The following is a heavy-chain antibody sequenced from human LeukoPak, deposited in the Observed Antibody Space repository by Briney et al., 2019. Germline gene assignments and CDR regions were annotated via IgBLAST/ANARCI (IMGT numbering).Heavy chain of an antibody. CDR1: GFTFSSYS. V-gene: IGHV3-48*02. CDR3: ASSGSYRFDY. J-gene: IGHJ4*02. CDR2: ITASGTAM. Sequence: GGSLRLSCAASGFTFSSYSMNWVRQAPGKGLEWVSHITASGTAMFYADSVKGRFTISRDNAKNSLYLQTNSLRDEDTAVYYCASSGSYRFDYWGQGTLVTVSS. D-gene: IGHD1-26*01.